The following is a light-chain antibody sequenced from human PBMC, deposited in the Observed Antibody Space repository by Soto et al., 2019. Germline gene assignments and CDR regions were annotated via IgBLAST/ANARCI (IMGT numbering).Light chain of an antibody. Sequence: DIQMTQFPSTLCASVGDRVTITCRASQGISSYLAWYQQKPGKAPKLLIYAASTLQSGVPSRFSGSGSGTDFTLTISSLQPEDFATYYCQKLNSYPITCGQGTRLEIK. CDR2: AAS. CDR1: QGISSY. CDR3: QKLNSYPIT. J-gene: IGKJ5*01. V-gene: IGKV1-9*01.